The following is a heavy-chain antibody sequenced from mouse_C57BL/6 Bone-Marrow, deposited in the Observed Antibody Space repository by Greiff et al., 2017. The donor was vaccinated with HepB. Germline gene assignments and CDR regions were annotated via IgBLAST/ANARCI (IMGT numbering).Heavy chain of an antibody. CDR1: GFTFSSYA. Sequence: DVKLVESGGGLVKPGGSLKLSCAASGFTFSSYAMSWVRQTPEKRLEWVATISDGGSYTYYPDNVKGRFTISRDNAKNNLYLQMSHLKSEETAMYYCARVMDGAMDYWGQGTSVTVSS. D-gene: IGHD2-3*01. CDR3: ARVMDGAMDY. V-gene: IGHV5-4*03. J-gene: IGHJ4*01. CDR2: ISDGGSYT.